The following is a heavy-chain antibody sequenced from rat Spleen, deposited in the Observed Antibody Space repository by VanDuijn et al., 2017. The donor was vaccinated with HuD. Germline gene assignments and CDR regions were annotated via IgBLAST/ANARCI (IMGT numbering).Heavy chain of an antibody. CDR1: GFTFSDYY. CDR3: ARLGITLGAGHWFAY. V-gene: IGHV5S13*01. CDR2: ITYDGGDT. D-gene: IGHD1-2*01. Sequence: EVQLVESGGGLVQPGRSLKLSCAASGFTFSDYYMAWVRQAPTKGLEWVASITYDGGDTFYRDSVKGRFTISRDNAKNTQYLQMDSLRSEDTATYYCARLGITLGAGHWFAYWGQGTLVTVSS. J-gene: IGHJ3*01.